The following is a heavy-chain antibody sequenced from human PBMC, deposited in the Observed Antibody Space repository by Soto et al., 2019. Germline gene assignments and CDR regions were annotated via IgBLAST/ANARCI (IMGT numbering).Heavy chain of an antibody. J-gene: IGHJ6*02. CDR2: ITSSSSTI. V-gene: IGHV3-48*01. CDR1: GFTFSSYS. D-gene: IGHD3-22*01. Sequence: PGGSLRLSCVASGFTFSSYSMNWVRQAPGKGLEWVSYITSSSSTIYYADSVKGRFSISRDNAENSLYLQMNDLRAEDTAVYYCAKEVYYDTSGHSYYYYGRDVWGQGTRVTVSS. CDR3: AKEVYYDTSGHSYYYYGRDV.